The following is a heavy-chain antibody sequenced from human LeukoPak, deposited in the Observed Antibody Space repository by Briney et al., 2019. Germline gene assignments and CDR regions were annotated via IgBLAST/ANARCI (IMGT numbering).Heavy chain of an antibody. V-gene: IGHV3-13*01. CDR1: GFTFSSYD. Sequence: GGSLRLSCAASGFTFSSYDMHWVRQATGKGLEWVSAIGTAGDTYYPNSVKGRFTISRENAKNSLYLQVNSLRAGDTAVYYCARAGLYGSGSSFFEYWGQGTLVTVSS. J-gene: IGHJ4*02. CDR2: IGTAGDT. D-gene: IGHD3-10*01. CDR3: ARAGLYGSGSSFFEY.